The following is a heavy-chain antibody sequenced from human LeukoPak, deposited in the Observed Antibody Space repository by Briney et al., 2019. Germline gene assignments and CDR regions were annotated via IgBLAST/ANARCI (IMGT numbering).Heavy chain of an antibody. CDR3: ARHEKGGADY. V-gene: IGHV4-39*01. CDR2: IYYSGST. CDR1: GGSISSSSYY. D-gene: IGHD2-15*01. Sequence: SETLSLTCTVSGGSISSSSYYWGWIRQPPGKGLEWIGSIYYSGSTYYNPSLKSRVTISVDTSKNQFSLKLSSVTAADTAVYYCARHEKGGADYWGQGTLVTVSS. J-gene: IGHJ4*02.